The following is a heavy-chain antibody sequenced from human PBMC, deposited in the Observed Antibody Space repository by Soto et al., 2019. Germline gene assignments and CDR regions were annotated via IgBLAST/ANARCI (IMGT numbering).Heavy chain of an antibody. D-gene: IGHD3-9*01. J-gene: IGHJ4*02. CDR1: GYTFTSYG. V-gene: IGHV1-18*01. CDR2: ISAYNGNT. CDR3: ARDFPHSYYDILTGYYDY. Sequence: VSVKVSCKASGYTFTSYGISWVRQAPGQGLEWMGWISAYNGNTNYAQKLQGRVTMTTDTSTSTAYMELRSLRSDDTAVYYCARDFPHSYYDILTGYYDYWGQGTLVTVSS.